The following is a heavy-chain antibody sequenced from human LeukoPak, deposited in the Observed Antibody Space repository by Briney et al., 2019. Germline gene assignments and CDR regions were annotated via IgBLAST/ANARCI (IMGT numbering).Heavy chain of an antibody. CDR3: AREDGRYSGSYYGGY. V-gene: IGHV3-21*01. CDR1: GFTFSSYS. Sequence: PGGSLRLSCAASGFTFSSYSMNWVRQAPGKGLEWVSSISSSSSYIYYADSVKGRFTISRDNAKNSLYLQMNSLRAEDTAVYYCAREDGRYSGSYYGGYWGQGTLVTVSS. J-gene: IGHJ4*02. D-gene: IGHD1-26*01. CDR2: ISSSSSYI.